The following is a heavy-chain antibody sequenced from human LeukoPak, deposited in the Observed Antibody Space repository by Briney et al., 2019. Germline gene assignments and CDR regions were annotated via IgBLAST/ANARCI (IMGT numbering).Heavy chain of an antibody. D-gene: IGHD1-26*01. CDR1: GFTFSDYY. CDR3: ARVGKVGATSYYYYGMDV. V-gene: IGHV3-11*01. CDR2: ISSSGSTI. Sequence: GGSLRLSCAASGFTFSDYYMSWIRQAPGKGLEWVSYISSSGSTIYYADSVKGRFTISRDNAKNSLYLQMNSLRAEDTAVYYCARVGKVGATSYYYYGMDVWGQGTTVTVSS. J-gene: IGHJ6*02.